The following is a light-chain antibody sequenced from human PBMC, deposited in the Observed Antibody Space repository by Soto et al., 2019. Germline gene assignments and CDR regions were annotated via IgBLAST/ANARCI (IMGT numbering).Light chain of an antibody. V-gene: IGKV3-15*01. CDR1: QGVGST. Sequence: EIVMKQSPSTLSVTPGERATLSCRASQGVGSTLAWYQQKPGQTPRLLIYAASTRATGVPARFSGSGSGTEFTLTISSLQSEDFAVYYCQHYHSWPLTFGGGTKVDIK. J-gene: IGKJ4*01. CDR2: AAS. CDR3: QHYHSWPLT.